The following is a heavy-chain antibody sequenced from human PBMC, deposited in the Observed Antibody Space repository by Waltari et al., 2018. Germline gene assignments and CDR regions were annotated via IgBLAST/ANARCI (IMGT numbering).Heavy chain of an antibody. CDR2: ISPYNGNT. Sequence: QVQLVQSGAEVKKPGASAKVSCKASGYGFSNYGILWLRQAPGQGLEWMGWISPYNGNTDYAQELQGRVTLTTDRSTSTAYMELRSLRYDDTAVYYCGRRTHYYGSGTYYYMDVWGKGTTVTVSS. D-gene: IGHD3-10*01. V-gene: IGHV1-18*01. CDR1: GYGFSNYG. J-gene: IGHJ6*03. CDR3: GRRTHYYGSGTYYYMDV.